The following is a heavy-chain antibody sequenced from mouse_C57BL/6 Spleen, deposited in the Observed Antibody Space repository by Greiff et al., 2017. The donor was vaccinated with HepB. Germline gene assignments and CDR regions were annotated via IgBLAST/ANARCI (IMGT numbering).Heavy chain of an antibody. CDR3: ARGTGWFAY. CDR2: INPNNGGT. D-gene: IGHD4-1*01. Sequence: EVQLQQSGPELVKPGASVKISCKASGYTFTDYYMNWVKQSHGKSLEWIGDINPNNGGTSYNQKFKGKATLTVDKSSSTAYMELRSLTSEDSAVYYWARGTGWFAYWGQGTLVTVSA. J-gene: IGHJ3*01. V-gene: IGHV1-26*01. CDR1: GYTFTDYY.